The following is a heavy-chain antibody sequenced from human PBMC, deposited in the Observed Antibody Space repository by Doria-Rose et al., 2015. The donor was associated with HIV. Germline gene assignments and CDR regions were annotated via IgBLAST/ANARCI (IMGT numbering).Heavy chain of an antibody. J-gene: IGHJ4*02. CDR1: GVSLSSPGMG. Sequence: QITLKESGPVLVKPTETLTLTCTVSGVSLSSPGMGVSWICQPPGKALEWLANIFSDDERSYQTSLKSRLTISRGTSKSQVVLTMTDMDPVDTATYYCARIKSSRWYHKYYFDFWGQGTLVIVSA. V-gene: IGHV2-26*01. CDR2: IFSDDER. CDR3: ARIKSSRWYHKYYFDF. D-gene: IGHD6-13*01.